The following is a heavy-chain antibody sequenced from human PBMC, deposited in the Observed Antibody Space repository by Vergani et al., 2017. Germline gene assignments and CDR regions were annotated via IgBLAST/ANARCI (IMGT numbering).Heavy chain of an antibody. CDR3: ARDAPLYNLERDGGFDP. CDR2: INPSGGST. J-gene: IGHJ5*02. D-gene: IGHD1-20*01. V-gene: IGHV1-46*01. Sequence: QVQLVQSGAEVKKPGASVKVSCKASGYTFTSYYMHWVRQAPGQGLEWMGIINPSGGSTSYAQKFQGRVTMTRDTSTSTVYMELSSMRSEDTAVYYCARDAPLYNLERDGGFDPWGQGTLVTVSS. CDR1: GYTFTSYY.